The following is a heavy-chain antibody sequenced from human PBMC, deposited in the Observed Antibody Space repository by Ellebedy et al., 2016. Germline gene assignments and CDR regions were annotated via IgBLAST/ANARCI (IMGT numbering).Heavy chain of an antibody. J-gene: IGHJ4*02. D-gene: IGHD3-22*01. Sequence: LRLXCTVSGGSISSGDYYWSWIRQPPGKGLEWIGYIYYSGSTYYNPSLKSRVTISVDTSKNQFSLKLSSVTAADTAVYYCARVTSSGSYFDYWGQGTLVTVSS. CDR2: IYYSGST. CDR1: GGSISSGDYY. V-gene: IGHV4-30-4*01. CDR3: ARVTSSGSYFDY.